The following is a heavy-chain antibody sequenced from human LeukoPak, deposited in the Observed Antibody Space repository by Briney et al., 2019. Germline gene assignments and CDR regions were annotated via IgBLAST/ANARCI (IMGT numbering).Heavy chain of an antibody. CDR3: ARRVGELLISSFDY. V-gene: IGHV6-1*01. CDR2: TYYRSKWYN. J-gene: IGHJ4*02. CDR1: GDSVSSNSAA. D-gene: IGHD3-10*01. Sequence: SQTLSLTCAISGDSVSSNSAAWNWIRQSPSRGLEWLGRTYYRSKWYNDYAVSVKGRITINPDTSKNQFSLQLNSVTPEYTAVYYCARRVGELLISSFDYWGQGTLVTVSS.